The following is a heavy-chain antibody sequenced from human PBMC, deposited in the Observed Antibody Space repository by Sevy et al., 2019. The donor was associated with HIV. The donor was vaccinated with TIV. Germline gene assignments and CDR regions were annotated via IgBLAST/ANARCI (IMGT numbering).Heavy chain of an antibody. V-gene: IGHV1-2*02. D-gene: IGHD3-16*01. CDR1: GYTFTGYY. CDR2: INPNSGGT. CDR3: ARSRLGLGYYYYGMDV. J-gene: IGHJ6*02. Sequence: ASVKVSCKASGYTFTGYYMHWVRQAPGQGLEWMGWINPNSGGTIYAQKFQGRVTMTRDTSISTAYMELSRLRSDDTAVYYCARSRLGLGYYYYGMDVWGQGTTVTVSS.